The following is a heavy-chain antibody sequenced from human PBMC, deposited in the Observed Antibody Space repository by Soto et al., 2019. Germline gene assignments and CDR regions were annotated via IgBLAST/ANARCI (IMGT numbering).Heavy chain of an antibody. V-gene: IGHV4-34*01. D-gene: IGHD3-10*01. CDR2: INHSGST. CDR1: GGSFSGYY. J-gene: IGHJ4*02. Sequence: KTSETLSLTCAVYGGSFSGYYWSWIRQPPGKGLGWIGEINHSGSTNYNPSLKSRVTISVDTSKNQFSLKLSSVTAADTAVYYCARGSSFYGSGSYFSYWGQGTLVTVSS. CDR3: ARGSSFYGSGSYFSY.